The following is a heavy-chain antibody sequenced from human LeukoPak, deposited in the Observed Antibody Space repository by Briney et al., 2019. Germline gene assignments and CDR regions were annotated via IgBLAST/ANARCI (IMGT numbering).Heavy chain of an antibody. Sequence: TGGSLRLSCAASGFSFSRYWMNWVRQAPGKGLEWVANIKGDGIEKNYVDSVKGRFSISRDSALNSLYLQMDSLRAEDTAVYYCAKEGAYPIITYDSWGQGALVTVSS. J-gene: IGHJ5*01. CDR2: IKGDGIEK. CDR3: AKEGAYPIITYDS. V-gene: IGHV3-7*01. D-gene: IGHD3-10*01. CDR1: GFSFSRYW.